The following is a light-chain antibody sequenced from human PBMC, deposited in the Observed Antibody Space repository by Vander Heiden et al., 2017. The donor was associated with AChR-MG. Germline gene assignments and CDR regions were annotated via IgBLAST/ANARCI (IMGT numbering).Light chain of an antibody. CDR2: DVS. CDR1: SSDVGGYNY. J-gene: IGLJ1*01. CDR3: SSYTSSSTLYV. V-gene: IGLV2-14*01. Sequence: LTQPASVSGSPGQSIAISCTGTSSDVGGYNYVSWYQQHPGKAPKLMIYDVSNRPSGVSNRFSGSKSGNTASLTISGLQAEDEADYYCSSYTSSSTLYVFGTGTKVTVL.